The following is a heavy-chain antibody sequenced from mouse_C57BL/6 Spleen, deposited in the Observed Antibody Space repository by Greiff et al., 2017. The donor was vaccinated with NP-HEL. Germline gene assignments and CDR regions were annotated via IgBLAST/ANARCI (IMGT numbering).Heavy chain of an antibody. CDR2: LSPGSGNT. D-gene: IGHD4-1*01. V-gene: IGHV1-66*01. Sequence: QVQLQQSGPELVKPGASVKISCKASGYSFTSYYIPWVKQRPGQGLEWIGWLSPGSGNTKYNEKFKGKATLTADTSSSTAYMQLSSLTSEDSAVYYCARGALALTGTGFAYWGQGTLVTVSA. CDR3: ARGALALTGTGFAY. J-gene: IGHJ3*01. CDR1: GYSFTSYY.